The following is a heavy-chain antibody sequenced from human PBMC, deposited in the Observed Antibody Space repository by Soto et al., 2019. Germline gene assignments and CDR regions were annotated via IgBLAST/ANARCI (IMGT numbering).Heavy chain of an antibody. CDR2: TSFDGSSG. CDR3: AKSPPAVAGYFDY. CDR1: GFTFISSG. J-gene: IGHJ4*02. V-gene: IGHV3-30*18. Sequence: QVQLVESGGGVVQPGRSLRLSCAASGFTFISSGMHWVRQAPAKGREWLAVTSFDGSSGYYADSVRGRFTISRDNSNNTLYLQMNSLRAEDTAVYYCAKSPPAVAGYFDYWGQGTLVTVSS. D-gene: IGHD6-19*01.